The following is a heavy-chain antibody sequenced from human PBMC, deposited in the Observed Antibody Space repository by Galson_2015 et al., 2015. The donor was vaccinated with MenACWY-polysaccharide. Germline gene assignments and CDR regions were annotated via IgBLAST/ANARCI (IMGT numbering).Heavy chain of an antibody. CDR3: ARLRGSMAAHNWFDP. CDR1: GDSVSSYSAG. Sequence: CAISGDSVSSYSAGWNWIRQSPSRGLEWLGRTYYRSKWYIDYAVSVNGRISITPDISKNQLSLTLTSVTAADTAIYYCARLRGSMAAHNWFDPWGQGILVTVS. J-gene: IGHJ5*02. D-gene: IGHD6-6*01. CDR2: TYYRSKWYI. V-gene: IGHV6-1*01.